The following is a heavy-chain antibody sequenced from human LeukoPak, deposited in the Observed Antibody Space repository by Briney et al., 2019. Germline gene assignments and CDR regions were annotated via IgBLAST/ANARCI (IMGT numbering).Heavy chain of an antibody. Sequence: GASVKVSCKASGGTFSSYAISWVRQAPGQGLEWMGGIIPIFGTANYAQKFQGRVTITADESTSTAHMELSSLRSEDTAVYYCAIPELHTEVYYGMDVWGQGTTVTVSS. CDR1: GGTFSSYA. CDR2: IIPIFGTA. D-gene: IGHD3-10*01. CDR3: AIPELHTEVYYGMDV. V-gene: IGHV1-69*13. J-gene: IGHJ6*02.